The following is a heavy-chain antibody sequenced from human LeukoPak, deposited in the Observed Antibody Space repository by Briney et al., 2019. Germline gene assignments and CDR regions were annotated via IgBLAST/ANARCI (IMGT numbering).Heavy chain of an antibody. Sequence: SETLSLTRTVSGGSISSYYWSWIRQPPGKGLEWIGYIYYSGSTNYNPSLKSRVTISVDTSKNQFSLKLSSVTAADTAVYYCARGLLLWFGELLSSWFDPWGQGTLVTVSS. CDR3: ARGLLLWFGELLSSWFDP. J-gene: IGHJ5*02. D-gene: IGHD3-10*01. CDR1: GGSISSYY. V-gene: IGHV4-59*01. CDR2: IYYSGST.